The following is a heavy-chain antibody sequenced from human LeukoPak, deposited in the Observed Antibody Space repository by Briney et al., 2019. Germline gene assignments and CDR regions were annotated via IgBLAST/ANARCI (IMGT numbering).Heavy chain of an antibody. D-gene: IGHD3-3*01. J-gene: IGHJ3*02. CDR1: GYTFTSYY. CDR2: INPSGGST. V-gene: IGHV1-46*01. CDR3: AREDFREGAFDI. Sequence: ASVKVSCKASGYTFTSYYMHWVRQAPGQGLEWMGIINPSGGSTSYAQKFQGRVTMTRDTFISTAYMELSRLRSDDTAVYYCAREDFREGAFDIWGQGTMVTVSS.